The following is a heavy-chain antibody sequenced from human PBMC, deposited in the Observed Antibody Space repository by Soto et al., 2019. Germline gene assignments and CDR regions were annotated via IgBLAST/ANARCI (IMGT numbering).Heavy chain of an antibody. V-gene: IGHV4-4*02. Sequence: SETLSLTFALSGGSFTSNNWWTWVRQPPGQGLEWIGEIYRTGSTNYNPSLKSRVTISLDKSENQFSLKVTSLTAADTAVYYCASRDPGTSVDYWGQGTLVTVSS. CDR1: GGSFTSNNW. CDR2: IYRTGST. J-gene: IGHJ4*02. D-gene: IGHD1-1*01. CDR3: ASRDPGTSVDY.